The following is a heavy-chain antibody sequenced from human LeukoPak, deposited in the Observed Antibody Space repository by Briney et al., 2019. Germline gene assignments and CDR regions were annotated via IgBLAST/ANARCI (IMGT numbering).Heavy chain of an antibody. D-gene: IGHD6-6*01. CDR2: SGSGGST. J-gene: IGHJ4*02. CDR1: GFTFSSSA. V-gene: IGHV3-23*01. Sequence: GGSLRLSCAASGFTFSSSAMSWVRQAPGKGLKWVSASGSGGSTYYADSVKGRFTISRDNSKNTPYLQMNSLRAEDTAVYYCAKEPGEYSSSRYFDYWGQGTLVTVSS. CDR3: AKEPGEYSSSRYFDY.